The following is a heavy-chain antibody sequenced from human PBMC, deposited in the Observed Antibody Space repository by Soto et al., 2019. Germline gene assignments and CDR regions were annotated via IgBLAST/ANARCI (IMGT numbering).Heavy chain of an antibody. D-gene: IGHD2-8*01. V-gene: IGHV3-21*01. J-gene: IGHJ5*02. CDR3: AKVGVLRTNFRWFDL. CDR2: ITISGNYI. CDR1: GFAFQTYT. Sequence: LRLSCAASGFAFQTYTMEWLRQPPGKGLEWVSSITISGNYIYYADSVKGRFTISRDNGRNSVYLRMNSLRAEDTAVYYCAKVGVLRTNFRWFDLWGQGTLVTVSS.